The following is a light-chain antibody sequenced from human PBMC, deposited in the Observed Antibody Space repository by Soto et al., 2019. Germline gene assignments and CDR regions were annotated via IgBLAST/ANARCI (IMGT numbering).Light chain of an antibody. CDR3: MQNLQAPYT. Sequence: DIVMTQSPLSLPVTAGEPASISCRSSQSLLHSNGYNYLDWYLQKPGQSPQLLIYLGFNRSSGVHDRSSGSGSGTDFTLEITTVEAEDLGGYYCMQNLQAPYTFGQGTKLEIK. V-gene: IGKV2-28*01. J-gene: IGKJ2*01. CDR2: LGF. CDR1: QSLLHSNGYNY.